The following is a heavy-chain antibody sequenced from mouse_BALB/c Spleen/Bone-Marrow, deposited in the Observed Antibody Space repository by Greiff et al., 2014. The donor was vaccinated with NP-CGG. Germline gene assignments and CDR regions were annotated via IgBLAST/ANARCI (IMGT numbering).Heavy chain of an antibody. CDR2: ISSGSSTI. Sequence: EVKLVESGGGLVQPGGSRKLSCAASGSTFSSFGMHWVRQAPEKGLEWVAYISSGSSTIYYADTVKGRFTISRDNPKNTLFLQMTSLRSEDTAMYYCARDDYDYAMDYWGQGTSVTVSS. J-gene: IGHJ4*01. V-gene: IGHV5-17*02. CDR3: ARDDYDYAMDY. CDR1: GSTFSSFG. D-gene: IGHD2-4*01.